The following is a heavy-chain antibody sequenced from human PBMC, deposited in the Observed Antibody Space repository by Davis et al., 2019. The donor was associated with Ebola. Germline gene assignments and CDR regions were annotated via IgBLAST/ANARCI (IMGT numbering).Heavy chain of an antibody. CDR3: AKGGDMDV. CDR1: GFTFSSYG. D-gene: IGHD1-26*01. Sequence: GESLKISCAASGFTFSSYGMHWVRQAPGKGLEWVAVIWYDGSNKYYADSVKGRFTISRDNAKNTLYLQLNSLRGEDTAVYYCAKGGDMDVWGQGTTVTVSS. J-gene: IGHJ6*02. V-gene: IGHV3-33*03. CDR2: IWYDGSNK.